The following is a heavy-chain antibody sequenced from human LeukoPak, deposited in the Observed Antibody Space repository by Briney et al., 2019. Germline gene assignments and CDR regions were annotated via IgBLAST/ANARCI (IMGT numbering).Heavy chain of an antibody. D-gene: IGHD2-2*01. CDR3: ARVGYCSNIDCYGTYYFDY. CDR2: ISTSSSYM. CDR1: GFTFKRYH. V-gene: IGHV3-21*01. J-gene: IGHJ4*02. Sequence: KSGGSLRLSCAASGFTFKRYHMNWVRQAPGKGLAWVSSISTSSSYMYYADSVKGRFTISRDNAKNSLYLQMNSLRAEDTAVYYCARVGYCSNIDCYGTYYFDYWGQGALVTVSS.